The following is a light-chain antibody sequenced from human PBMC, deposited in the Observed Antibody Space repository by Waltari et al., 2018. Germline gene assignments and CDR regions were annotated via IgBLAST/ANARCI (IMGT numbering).Light chain of an antibody. CDR2: KAS. J-gene: IGKJ2*03. CDR1: QTISSW. V-gene: IGKV1-12*01. CDR3: LQYSSSPYS. Sequence: DIQMTQSPSSLSASVGDTVTITCRASQTISSWLAWYQQKPGKAPNLLIHKASSLQSGVPSRFSGSGSGTDFTLTISSLQSEDFATYYCLQYSSSPYSFGQGTKVEIK.